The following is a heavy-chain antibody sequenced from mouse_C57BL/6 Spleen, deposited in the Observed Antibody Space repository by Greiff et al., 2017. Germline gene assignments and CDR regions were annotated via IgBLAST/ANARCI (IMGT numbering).Heavy chain of an antibody. V-gene: IGHV1-26*01. CDR1: GYTFTDYY. CDR3: ARIYYGNYGAWFAY. J-gene: IGHJ3*01. Sequence: VQLQQSGPELVKPGASVKISCKASGYTFTDYYMNWVKQSHGKSLEWIGDINPNNGGTSYNQKFKGKATLTVDKSSSTAYMELRSLTSEDSAVYYCARIYYGNYGAWFAYWGQGTLVTVSA. D-gene: IGHD2-1*01. CDR2: INPNNGGT.